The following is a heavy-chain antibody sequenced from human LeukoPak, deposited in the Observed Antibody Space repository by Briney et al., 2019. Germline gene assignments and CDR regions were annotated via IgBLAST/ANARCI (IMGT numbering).Heavy chain of an antibody. V-gene: IGHV3-74*01. D-gene: IGHD3-22*01. CDR2: INSDGSSA. Sequence: PGGSLRLSCAASGFTFSSYAMSWVRQAPGKGLVWVSGINSDGSSATYADSVKGRFTISRDNAKNTLYLEVNSLRAEDMAVYYCAIGVVITTAFDNWGQGTLVTVSS. CDR1: GFTFSSYA. J-gene: IGHJ4*02. CDR3: AIGVVITTAFDN.